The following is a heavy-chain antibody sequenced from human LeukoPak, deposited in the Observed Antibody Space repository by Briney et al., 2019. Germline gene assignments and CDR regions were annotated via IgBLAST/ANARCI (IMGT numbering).Heavy chain of an antibody. J-gene: IGHJ4*02. D-gene: IGHD5-12*01. CDR3: AKEYSGYDFDY. CDR1: GFTLRSYD. CDR2: TSGSSVNS. V-gene: IGHV3-23*01. Sequence: GGSLRLSCAASGFTLRSYDMSWVRQAPGKGLEWVAATSGSSVNSYYADSVRGRFTISRDNSQNTLYLQMDGLRAEDTALYYCAKEYSGYDFDYWGQGTLVNVSS.